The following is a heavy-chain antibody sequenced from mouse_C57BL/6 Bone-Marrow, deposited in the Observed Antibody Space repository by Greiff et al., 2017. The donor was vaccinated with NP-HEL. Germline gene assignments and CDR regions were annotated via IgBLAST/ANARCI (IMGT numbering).Heavy chain of an antibody. CDR2: IHPNSGST. CDR1: GYTFTSYW. J-gene: IGHJ3*01. V-gene: IGHV1-64*01. CDR3: ARYDRWLLRSWFAY. D-gene: IGHD2-3*01. Sequence: QVQLQQPGAELVKPGASVKLSCKASGYTFTSYWMHWVKQRPGQGLEWIGMIHPNSGSTNYNEKFKSKATLTVDKSSSTAYMQLSSLTSQYSAVYYCARYDRWLLRSWFAYWGQGTLVTVSA.